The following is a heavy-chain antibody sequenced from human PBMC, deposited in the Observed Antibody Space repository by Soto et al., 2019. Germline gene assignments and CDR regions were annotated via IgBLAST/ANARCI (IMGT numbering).Heavy chain of an antibody. CDR2: IYRTGST. V-gene: IGHV4-4*02. D-gene: IGHD1-7*01. J-gene: IGHJ4*02. Sequence: SETLSLTCAVSGGSFTSNNWWTWVRQPPGQGLEWIGEIYRTGSTNYNPSLKSRVTISLDKSENQFSLKVTSLTAADTAIYYCASRDPGTSVDYWGQGTLVTVSS. CDR1: GGSFTSNNW. CDR3: ASRDPGTSVDY.